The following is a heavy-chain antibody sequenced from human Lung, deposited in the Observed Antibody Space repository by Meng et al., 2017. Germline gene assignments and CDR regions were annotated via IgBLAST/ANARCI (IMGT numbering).Heavy chain of an antibody. V-gene: IGHV4-34*01. D-gene: IGHD4-11*01. CDR2: INHSGST. CDR1: GGAFRYYY. CDR3: ARGPTTMAHDFDY. J-gene: IGHJ4*02. Sequence: QVPLQSVGPVFLNPSGPLSLTCVFLGGAFRYYYWSWLRQPPGKGLEWIGEINHSGSTNYNPSLESRATISVDTSQNNLSLKLSSVTAADSAVYYCARGPTTMAHDFDYWGQGTLVTVSS.